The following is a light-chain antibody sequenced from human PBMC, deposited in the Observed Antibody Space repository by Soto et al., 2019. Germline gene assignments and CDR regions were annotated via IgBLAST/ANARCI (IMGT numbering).Light chain of an antibody. J-gene: IGKJ2*01. CDR2: AAS. Sequence: EIVMTQSPATLSVSPGERATLSCRASQSVSSVAWYLQKPGQTPKLLIYAASTRATGMPARFSGSGSGTEFTLTISSLQSEDFAVYYCQQYDIWPHTFGQGTKLEIK. V-gene: IGKV3D-15*01. CDR1: QSVSS. CDR3: QQYDIWPHT.